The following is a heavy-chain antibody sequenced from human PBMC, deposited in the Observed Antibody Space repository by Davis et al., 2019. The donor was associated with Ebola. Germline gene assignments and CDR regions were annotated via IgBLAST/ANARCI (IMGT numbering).Heavy chain of an antibody. J-gene: IGHJ4*02. CDR3: ASEGGCSSTSCFDY. Sequence: GESLKISCAASGFTFSSYGMHWVRQAPGKGLEWVAVIWYDGSNKYYADSVKGRFTISRDNSKNTLYLQMNSLRAEDTAVYYCASEGGCSSTSCFDYWGQGTLVTVSS. CDR1: GFTFSSYG. V-gene: IGHV3-33*01. D-gene: IGHD2-2*01. CDR2: IWYDGSNK.